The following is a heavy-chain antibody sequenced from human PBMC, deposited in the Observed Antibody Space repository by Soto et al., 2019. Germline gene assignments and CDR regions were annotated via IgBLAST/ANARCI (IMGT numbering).Heavy chain of an antibody. D-gene: IGHD3-10*01. CDR2: IIPIFGTP. CDR1: GGTFTTHA. J-gene: IGHJ4*02. V-gene: IGHV1-69*01. Sequence: QVQLLQSGAEVKKPGSSVKVSCKASGGTFTTHAFNWVRQAPGQGLEWVGGIIPIFGTPNYAQKFQGRVKITADGSTSTVYMELSSLTSEDTAVYYCARDLEFRDGNISHLDYWGQGTLVTVSS. CDR3: ARDLEFRDGNISHLDY.